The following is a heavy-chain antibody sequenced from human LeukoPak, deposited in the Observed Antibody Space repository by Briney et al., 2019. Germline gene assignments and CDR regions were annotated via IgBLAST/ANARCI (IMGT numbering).Heavy chain of an antibody. CDR3: ASYCSSTSCYGYAFDI. CDR2: INPNSGGT. J-gene: IGHJ3*02. Sequence: SVKVSCKASGYTFTGYYMHWVRQAPGQGLEWMGRINPNSGGTNYAQKFQGRVTMTRDTSISTAYMELSRLRSDDTAVYYCASYCSSTSCYGYAFDIWGQGTMVTVSS. D-gene: IGHD2-2*01. V-gene: IGHV1-2*06. CDR1: GYTFTGYY.